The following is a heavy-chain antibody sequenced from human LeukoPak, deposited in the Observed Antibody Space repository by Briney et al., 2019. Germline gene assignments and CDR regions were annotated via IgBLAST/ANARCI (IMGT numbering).Heavy chain of an antibody. V-gene: IGHV3-53*01. CDR3: AKMVPISGRPREGFDY. CDR2: VYSGGNT. CDR1: GFTVSSDY. D-gene: IGHD1-26*01. J-gene: IGHJ4*02. Sequence: GGSLRLSCAGSGFTVSSDYMNWVRQAPGKGPEWVAVVYSGGNTYYADSVKGRFTISKDNSKNTFYLQMNSLRVEDTAVYYCAKMVPISGRPREGFDYWGQGTLVTVSS.